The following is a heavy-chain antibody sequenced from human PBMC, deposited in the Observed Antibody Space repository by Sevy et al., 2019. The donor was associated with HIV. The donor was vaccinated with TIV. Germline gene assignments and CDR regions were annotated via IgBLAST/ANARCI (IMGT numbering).Heavy chain of an antibody. V-gene: IGHV3-48*02. Sequence: GGSLRLSCAASGFTFSSYSMNWVRQAPGKGLEWVSYISSSSSTIYYADSVKGRFTISRDNAKNSLYLQMNSLRDEDTAVYYCAREPARGYCSGGSYPPEEYYYYYMDVWGKGTTVTVSS. CDR3: AREPARGYCSGGSYPPEEYYYYYMDV. CDR2: ISSSSSTI. J-gene: IGHJ6*03. CDR1: GFTFSSYS. D-gene: IGHD2-15*01.